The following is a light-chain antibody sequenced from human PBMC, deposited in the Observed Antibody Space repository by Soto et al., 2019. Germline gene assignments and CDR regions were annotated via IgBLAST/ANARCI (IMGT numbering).Light chain of an antibody. J-gene: IGKJ1*01. Sequence: EIVMTQSPATLSVSPGERATLSCRASQSVSSKLVWYQQRPGQAPRLLIYGASTRASGVPARFSGSGSGTEFTLTISSPQSEDFAVYYCQQYNNWPRTFGQGTKVEIK. CDR1: QSVSSK. V-gene: IGKV3-15*01. CDR3: QQYNNWPRT. CDR2: GAS.